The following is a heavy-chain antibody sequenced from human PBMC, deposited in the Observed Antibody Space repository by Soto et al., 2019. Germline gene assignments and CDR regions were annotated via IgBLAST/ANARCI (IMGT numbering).Heavy chain of an antibody. CDR3: AHYDSSGYFSHFDS. J-gene: IGHJ4*02. CDR1: GFSLTTTVVG. V-gene: IGHV2-5*01. CDR2: VYWNDER. D-gene: IGHD3-22*01. Sequence: QIALQESGPTVVKPTQTLTLTCTFSGFSLTTTVVGVGWIRHAPGKALEWLAMVYWNDERRYSPSLKSRLTITQDTSKNQVVLTMTYMDPVDTATYFCAHYDSSGYFSHFDSWGQGTLVTVSS.